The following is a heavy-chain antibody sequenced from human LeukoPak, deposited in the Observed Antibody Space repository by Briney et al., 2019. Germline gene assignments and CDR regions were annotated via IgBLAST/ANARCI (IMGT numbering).Heavy chain of an antibody. D-gene: IGHD4-23*01. CDR3: AREHQYDGGSFDY. J-gene: IGHJ4*02. CDR2: ISSSSSYI. CDR1: GFTFSSYS. Sequence: GGSLRLSCAASGFTFSSYSMNWVRQAPRKGLEWVSSISSSSSYIYYADSVKGRFTISRDNAKNSLYPQMNSLRAEDTAVYYCAREHQYDGGSFDYWGQGTLVTVSS. V-gene: IGHV3-21*01.